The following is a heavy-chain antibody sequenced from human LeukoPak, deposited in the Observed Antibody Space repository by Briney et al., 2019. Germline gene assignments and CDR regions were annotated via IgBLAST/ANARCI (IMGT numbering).Heavy chain of an antibody. J-gene: IGHJ6*03. D-gene: IGHD4-11*01. CDR2: IHHSGST. Sequence: SETLSLTCAVSGYSINNGYYWGWIRQSPGKGLEWIGSIHHSGSTYYNPSLRSRVTMSVDTSKNQFSLKLSSVTAADTAVYYCARVGGHSNSHYYYYMDVWGKGTTVTVSS. CDR1: GYSINNGYY. V-gene: IGHV4-38-2*01. CDR3: ARVGGHSNSHYYYYMDV.